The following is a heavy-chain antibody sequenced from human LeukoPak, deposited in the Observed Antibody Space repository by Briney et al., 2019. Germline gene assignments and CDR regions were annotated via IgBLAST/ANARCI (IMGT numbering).Heavy chain of an antibody. CDR2: ITNNGGLT. D-gene: IGHD2-8*01. Sequence: PGGSLRLSCAASGFTFTTYAMHWVRQAPGKGLEFVLAITNNGGLTYYANSVKGRFTISRDNPKNTLYLQMGSLRAEDMAVYYCARVATNDRRNAFDIWGQGTMVTVSS. J-gene: IGHJ3*02. V-gene: IGHV3-64*01. CDR1: GFTFTTYA. CDR3: ARVATNDRRNAFDI.